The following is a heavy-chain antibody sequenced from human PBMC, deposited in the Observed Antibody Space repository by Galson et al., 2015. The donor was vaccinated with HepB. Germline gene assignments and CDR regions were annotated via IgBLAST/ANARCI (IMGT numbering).Heavy chain of an antibody. D-gene: IGHD1-26*01. CDR1: GFTFNAYT. Sequence: SLRLSCATSGFTFNAYTMHWVRQAPGKGLEWLATISSLGDIEYYADSVKGRFTNSRDNAKNILYLQVNSLGTDDTALYYCARDAMGRGSGKFSAFDYWGQGTLITVSS. J-gene: IGHJ4*02. CDR3: ARDAMGRGSGKFSAFDY. V-gene: IGHV3-30-3*01. CDR2: ISSLGDIE.